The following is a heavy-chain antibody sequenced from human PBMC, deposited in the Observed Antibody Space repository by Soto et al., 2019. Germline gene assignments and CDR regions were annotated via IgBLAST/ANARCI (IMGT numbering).Heavy chain of an antibody. D-gene: IGHD3-10*01. V-gene: IGHV4-59*01. CDR3: APEVSSFGSKHFDS. Sequence: PSETLSLTCSASGTSIRGYYWTWIRQPPGKGLEWIAYIYYTGTTKYNPSLKSRVTISVDTSKNQFSLRLNSVTAADTAVYYCAPEVSSFGSKHFDSWGQGALVTVSS. CDR1: GTSIRGYY. J-gene: IGHJ4*02. CDR2: IYYTGTT.